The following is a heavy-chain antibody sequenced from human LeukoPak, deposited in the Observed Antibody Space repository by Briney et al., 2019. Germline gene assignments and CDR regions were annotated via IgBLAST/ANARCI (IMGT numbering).Heavy chain of an antibody. V-gene: IGHV3-30*03. CDR1: GFHFSSYG. D-gene: IGHD6-19*01. CDR3: ARLGYSSGWYFFFDY. CDR2: VSYDGNTK. Sequence: GGSLRLSCAASGFHFSSYGMHWVRQAPGKGLAWVAVVSYDGNTKVYADSVKGRFDISRDNSKNTLFLQMNSLRAEDTAVYYCARLGYSSGWYFFFDYWGQGTLVTVSS. J-gene: IGHJ4*02.